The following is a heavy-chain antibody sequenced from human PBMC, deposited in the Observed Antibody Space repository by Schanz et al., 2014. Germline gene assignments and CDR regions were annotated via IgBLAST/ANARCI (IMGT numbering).Heavy chain of an antibody. V-gene: IGHV3-23*01. J-gene: IGHJ4*02. CDR2: IGVDGTTT. Sequence: EVQLLESGGGLVQPGGSLRLSCASSGFSFTTYAMSWVRQAPGKGLEWVSVIGVDGTTTYYAHSVKGRFTISRDNSKNTLYLQMNSLRPEDTAVYYCAKYRGYYRVSGSYRELEYWGQGTLVTVSS. D-gene: IGHD3-10*01. CDR3: AKYRGYYRVSGSYRELEY. CDR1: GFSFTTYA.